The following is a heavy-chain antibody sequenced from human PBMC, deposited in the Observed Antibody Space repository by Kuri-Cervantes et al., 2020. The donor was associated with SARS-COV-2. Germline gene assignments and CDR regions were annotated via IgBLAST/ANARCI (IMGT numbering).Heavy chain of an antibody. CDR3: AISLLIFSNNAVGSSSIDY. CDR1: GGSFSGYY. Sequence: TLSLTCAVYGGSFSGYYWSWIRQPPGKGLEWIGEINHSGSTNYNPSLKSRVTISVDTSKNQFSLKLSSVTAADTAVYYCAISLLIFSNNAVGSSSIDYWGQGTLVTVSS. V-gene: IGHV4-34*01. J-gene: IGHJ4*02. CDR2: INHSGST. D-gene: IGHD6-6*01.